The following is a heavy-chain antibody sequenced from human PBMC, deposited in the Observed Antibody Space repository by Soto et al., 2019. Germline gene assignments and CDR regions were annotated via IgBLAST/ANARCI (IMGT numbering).Heavy chain of an antibody. V-gene: IGHV4-34*01. Sequence: SETLSLTCAVYGGSFSGYYWSWIRQPPGKGLEWIGEINHSGSTNYNPSLKSRVTISVDTSKNQLSLKLSSVTAADTAVCYCARENGDGYAFDIWGQGTMVTVSS. J-gene: IGHJ3*02. CDR3: ARENGDGYAFDI. CDR2: INHSGST. D-gene: IGHD4-17*01. CDR1: GGSFSGYY.